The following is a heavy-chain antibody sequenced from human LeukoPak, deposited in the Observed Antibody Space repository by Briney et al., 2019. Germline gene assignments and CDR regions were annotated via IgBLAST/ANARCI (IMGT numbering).Heavy chain of an antibody. CDR2: INPSGGST. Sequence: GASVKVSCKASGGTFSSYAISWVRQAPGQGLEWMGIINPSGGSTSYAQKFQGRVTMTRDTSTSTVYMELSSLRSEDTAVYYCARDAGAGEYYFDYWGQGTLVTVSS. V-gene: IGHV1-46*01. J-gene: IGHJ4*02. CDR3: ARDAGAGEYYFDY. D-gene: IGHD7-27*01. CDR1: GGTFSSYA.